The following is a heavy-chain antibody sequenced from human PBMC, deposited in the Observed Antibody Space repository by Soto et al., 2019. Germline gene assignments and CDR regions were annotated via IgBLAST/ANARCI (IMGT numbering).Heavy chain of an antibody. D-gene: IGHD3-22*01. CDR1: GFSLSTNGVS. J-gene: IGHJ4*02. CDR2: IYWNDDK. V-gene: IGHV2-5*01. Sequence: QITLKESGPTLVKPTQTLTLTCTFSGFSLSTNGVSVGWIRQPPGKALEWLALIYWNDDKRYSPSLKTRLTITKYNYKNQVVLKMTNMDPVDTATYYSATRLGSSGQIDYWGQGTLVTVSS. CDR3: ATRLGSSGQIDY.